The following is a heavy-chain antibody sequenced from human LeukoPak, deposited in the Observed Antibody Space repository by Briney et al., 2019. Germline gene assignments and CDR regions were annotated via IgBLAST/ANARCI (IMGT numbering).Heavy chain of an antibody. Sequence: PGGSLRLSCAASGFTFSSYAMSWVCQAPGKGLEWVSAISGSGGSTYYADSVKGRFTTPRDNSKNTLYLQMNSLRAEDTAVYYCAKDPGNGYSDYWGQGTLVTVSS. V-gene: IGHV3-23*01. CDR3: AKDPGNGYSDY. J-gene: IGHJ4*02. CDR2: ISGSGGST. D-gene: IGHD3-3*01. CDR1: GFTFSSYA.